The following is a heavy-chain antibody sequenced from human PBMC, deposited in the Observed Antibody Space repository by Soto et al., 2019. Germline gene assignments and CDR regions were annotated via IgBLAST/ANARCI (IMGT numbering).Heavy chain of an antibody. Sequence: SVKVSCKASGGIFSSNAISWVRQAPGQGLEWMGGILPIFDTTHYAQKFQGRVTITADESTSTAYMELSSLKSEDTALYYCATGGRGYGSAPRFYFEYWGQGTLVTVSS. D-gene: IGHD5-18*01. J-gene: IGHJ4*02. CDR3: ATGGRGYGSAPRFYFEY. CDR2: ILPIFDTT. V-gene: IGHV1-69*13. CDR1: GGIFSSNA.